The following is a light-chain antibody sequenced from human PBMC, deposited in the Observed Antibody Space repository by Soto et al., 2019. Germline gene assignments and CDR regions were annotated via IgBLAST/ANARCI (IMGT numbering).Light chain of an antibody. J-gene: IGKJ3*01. CDR1: QSVSSSY. V-gene: IGKV3-20*01. Sequence: EIVLTQSPGTLSLSPGERATLSCRASQSVSSSYLAWYQQKPGQTPRLLIYGASSRATDIPDRFSGSGSGTVFTLTISRLEPEDFAVYYCQQYGSSPFTFGPGTKVDVK. CDR2: GAS. CDR3: QQYGSSPFT.